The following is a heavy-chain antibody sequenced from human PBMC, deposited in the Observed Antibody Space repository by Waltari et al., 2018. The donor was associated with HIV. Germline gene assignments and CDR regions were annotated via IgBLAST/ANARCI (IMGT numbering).Heavy chain of an antibody. CDR3: ARDDMVTTFHWFDP. CDR2: IWYDGSNK. CDR1: GFTFSSYG. J-gene: IGHJ5*02. D-gene: IGHD4-17*01. V-gene: IGHV3-33*01. Sequence: QVQLVESGGGVVQPGRSLRLSCAASGFTFSSYGMHWVRQAPGKGLEWVAVIWYDGSNKYYADSVKGRFTISRDNSKNTLYLQMNSLRAEDTAVYYCARDDMVTTFHWFDPWGQGTLVTVSS.